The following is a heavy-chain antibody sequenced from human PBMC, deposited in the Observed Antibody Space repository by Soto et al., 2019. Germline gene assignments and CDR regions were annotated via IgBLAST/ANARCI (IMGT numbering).Heavy chain of an antibody. J-gene: IGHJ4*02. CDR3: VRVGGSGWTLDF. V-gene: IGHV1-3*01. Sequence: GASVKVSCKASGYTFTTYGISWVRQAPGPRLEWMGWINVGNGDTKSSQNLQGRVTITRDTSASTVYMELSSLRSEDTAVYYCVRVGGSGWTLDFWGQGTLVTVSS. CDR2: INVGNGDT. CDR1: GYTFTTYG. D-gene: IGHD6-25*01.